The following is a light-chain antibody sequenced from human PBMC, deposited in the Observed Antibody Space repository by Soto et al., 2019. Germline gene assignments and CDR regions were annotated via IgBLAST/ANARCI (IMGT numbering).Light chain of an antibody. Sequence: QSAPTQPRSVSGSPGQSVTISCTGTSSGVGVSNYVSWYRQHPGKAPKLMIFDVNKRPSGVPDRFSGSKSGNTASLTISGLQAEDEADYYCCSFAGSYTSYVFGTGTKVTVL. CDR1: SSGVGVSNY. V-gene: IGLV2-11*01. CDR2: DVN. CDR3: CSFAGSYTSYV. J-gene: IGLJ1*01.